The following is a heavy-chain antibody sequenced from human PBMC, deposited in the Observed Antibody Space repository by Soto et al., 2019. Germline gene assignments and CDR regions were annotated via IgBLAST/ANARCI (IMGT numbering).Heavy chain of an antibody. J-gene: IGHJ3*01. CDR3: ARSLASWVNVFDF. V-gene: IGHV2-5*02. Sequence: QITLKESGPPLVKPTQPLTLTCTYSGFSLSTTGVGVGWIRQPPGKALEWLAIVFWDDDKRYSLSLKNRLTITQDTSKNQVVFTMTNMDPADTATYYCARSLASWVNVFDFWGQGTLVTVSS. CDR1: GFSLSTTGVG. CDR2: VFWDDDK.